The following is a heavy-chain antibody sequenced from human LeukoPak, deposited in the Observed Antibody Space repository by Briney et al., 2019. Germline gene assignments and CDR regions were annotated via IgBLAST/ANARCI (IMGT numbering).Heavy chain of an antibody. CDR2: IIPIFGTA. CDR1: GGTFSSYA. D-gene: IGHD6-6*01. CDR3: ARDTPARPQDLGY. Sequence: SVKVSCKASGGTFSSYAISWVRQAPGQGLEWMGGIIPIFGTANYAQKFQGRVTITADESTSTAYMELSSLRSEDTAVYYCARDTPARPQDLGYWGQGTLVTVSS. J-gene: IGHJ4*02. V-gene: IGHV1-69*13.